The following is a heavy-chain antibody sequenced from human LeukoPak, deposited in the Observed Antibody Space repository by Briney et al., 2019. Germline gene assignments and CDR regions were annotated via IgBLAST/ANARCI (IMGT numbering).Heavy chain of an antibody. CDR3: AKDLPKPNGLVPDY. CDR2: ISSNGRST. CDR1: GFTFSSYS. V-gene: IGHV3-23*01. J-gene: IGHJ4*02. Sequence: GGSLRLSCAASGFTFSSYSMNWVRQAPGKGLEWVSDISSNGRSTYYADSVKGRFTISRDNSKNTLYLQMNSLKAEDTAVYYCAKDLPKPNGLVPDYWGQGTLVTVSS. D-gene: IGHD6-19*01.